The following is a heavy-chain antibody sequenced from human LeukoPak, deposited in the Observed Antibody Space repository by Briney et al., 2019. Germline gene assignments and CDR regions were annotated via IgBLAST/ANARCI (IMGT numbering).Heavy chain of an antibody. D-gene: IGHD3-22*01. CDR1: GFTFSDYY. J-gene: IGHJ4*02. CDR2: ISSSGSTI. V-gene: IGHV3-11*01. CDR3: ASGHYYDSSVGDY. Sequence: NPGGSLRLSCAASGFTFSDYYMSWIRQAPGKGLEWVSYISSSGSTIYYADSVKGRFTISRDNAKNSLYLQMNSLRAEDTAVYYCASGHYYDSSVGDYWGQGTLVTVSS.